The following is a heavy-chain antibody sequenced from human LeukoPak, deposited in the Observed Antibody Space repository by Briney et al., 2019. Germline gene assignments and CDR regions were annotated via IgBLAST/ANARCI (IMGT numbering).Heavy chain of an antibody. D-gene: IGHD2-21*01. CDR2: ISYDGSNK. CDR1: GFTFSSYA. CDR3: ARAPSYYSPAFDI. J-gene: IGHJ3*02. Sequence: PGRSLRLSCAASGFTFSSYAMHWVRQAPGKGLEWVAVISYDGSNKYYADSVKGRFTISRDNSKNTLYLQMNSLRAEDTAVYYCARAPSYYSPAFDIWGQGTMVTVSS. V-gene: IGHV3-30*04.